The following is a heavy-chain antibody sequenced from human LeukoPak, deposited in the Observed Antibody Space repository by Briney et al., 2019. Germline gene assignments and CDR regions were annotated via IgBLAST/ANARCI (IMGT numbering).Heavy chain of an antibody. V-gene: IGHV3-23*01. CDR2: ISGSGGST. CDR3: AKFDTYSGYGDG. CDR1: GFTFSSYA. Sequence: GGSLRLSCAASGFTFSSYAMSWVRQAPGKGLEWVSAISGSGGSTYYADSVKGRFTTSRDNSKNTLYLQMNSLRAEDTAVYYCAKFDTYSGYGDGWGQGTMVTVSS. D-gene: IGHD5-12*01. J-gene: IGHJ4*02.